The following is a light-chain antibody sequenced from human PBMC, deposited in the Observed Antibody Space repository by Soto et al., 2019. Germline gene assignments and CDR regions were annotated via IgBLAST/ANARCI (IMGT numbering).Light chain of an antibody. CDR2: GVS. Sequence: EIVLTQSPGTLSLSPGERATLSCRTGQSVSGNYLIWYQQKPGQPPRLLIYGVSSRATGIPDRFSGSGSGTDFTLPISRLEPEDFEVYYCQQFSAFGQGTKVELK. CDR1: QSVSGNY. V-gene: IGKV3-20*01. J-gene: IGKJ1*01. CDR3: QQFSA.